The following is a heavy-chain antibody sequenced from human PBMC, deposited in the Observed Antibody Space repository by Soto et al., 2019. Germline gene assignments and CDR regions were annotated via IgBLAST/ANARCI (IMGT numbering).Heavy chain of an antibody. CDR2: ISYDGSNK. V-gene: IGHV3-30*18. J-gene: IGHJ3*02. CDR3: AKVNEQRVVRQGFDI. Sequence: QVQLVESGGGVVQPGTSLRLSCAASGFTFSNYGIHWVRQAPGKGLEWVAVISYDGSNKYYTDSVKGRFTISRDNSQNTVYLQMSSLRVEDTAVYYCAKVNEQRVVRQGFDIWGQGTKVSVSS. CDR1: GFTFSNYG. D-gene: IGHD6-19*01.